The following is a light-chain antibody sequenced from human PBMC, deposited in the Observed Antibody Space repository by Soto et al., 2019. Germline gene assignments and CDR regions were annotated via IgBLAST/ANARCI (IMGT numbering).Light chain of an antibody. Sequence: DIQMTQSPSSRSASVGDRVTITCRASQGISNYLAWYQQKPGKVPKLLIYAASTLQSGVPSRFSGSGSGTDFTLNISSRQPEDVATYYCRECNSALAFTFGPGTKVDI. V-gene: IGKV1-27*01. CDR2: AAS. J-gene: IGKJ3*01. CDR3: RECNSALAFT. CDR1: QGISNY.